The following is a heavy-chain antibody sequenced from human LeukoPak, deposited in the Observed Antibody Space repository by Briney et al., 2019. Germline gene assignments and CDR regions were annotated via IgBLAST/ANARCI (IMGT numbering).Heavy chain of an antibody. CDR1: GFTFSTYG. V-gene: IGHV3-30*18. CDR2: ISDDGRTE. J-gene: IGHJ4*02. CDR3: AKDRTVVSPSALRGSYLDY. D-gene: IGHD2-2*01. Sequence: GGSLRLSCAASGFTFSTYGMHWVRQAPGKGLEWVAVISDDGRTEYYADSVKGRFSISRDNSKKTLHLQMNSLRAEDTAVYYCAKDRTVVSPSALRGSYLDYWGQGTLVTVSS.